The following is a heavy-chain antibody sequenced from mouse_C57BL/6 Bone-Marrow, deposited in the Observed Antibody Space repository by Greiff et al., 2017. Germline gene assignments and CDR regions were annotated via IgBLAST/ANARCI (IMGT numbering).Heavy chain of an antibody. Sequence: QVQLQQSGPELVKPGASVKLSCKASGYTFTSYDINWVKQRPGQGLEWIGWIYPRDGSAKYNEKFKGKATLTVDTSSSTAYMELHSLTSEDSAVYFCARGIYYDYGWYFDVWGTGTTVTVSS. CDR3: ARGIYYDYGWYFDV. D-gene: IGHD2-4*01. CDR1: GYTFTSYD. V-gene: IGHV1-85*01. J-gene: IGHJ1*03. CDR2: IYPRDGSA.